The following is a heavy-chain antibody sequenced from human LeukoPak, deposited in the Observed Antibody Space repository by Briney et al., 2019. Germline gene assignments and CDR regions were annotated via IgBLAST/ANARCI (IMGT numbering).Heavy chain of an antibody. Sequence: SVKVSCKASGGTFNSYAISWVRQAPGQGLEWMGGIIPIFGTANYAQKFQGRVTITADESTSTAHMELSSLRSEDTAVYYCARHSYSNSPFDYWGQGTLVTVSS. CDR2: IIPIFGTA. V-gene: IGHV1-69*13. J-gene: IGHJ4*02. CDR3: ARHSYSNSPFDY. D-gene: IGHD4-11*01. CDR1: GGTFNSYA.